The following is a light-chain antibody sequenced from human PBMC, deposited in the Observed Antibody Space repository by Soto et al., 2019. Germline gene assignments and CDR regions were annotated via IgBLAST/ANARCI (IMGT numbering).Light chain of an antibody. V-gene: IGLV1-47*02. CDR3: ATWDDNLNGVL. CDR2: SSN. Sequence: QSVLPQPPSLSGTPGQRVTISCSGNSSNIGYNYVSWYQHLPGTAPKLLIYSSNQRPSGVPDRFSASKSGTSASLAISGLRSDDEADYYCATWDDNLNGVLFGGGTKLTVL. CDR1: SSNIGYNY. J-gene: IGLJ2*01.